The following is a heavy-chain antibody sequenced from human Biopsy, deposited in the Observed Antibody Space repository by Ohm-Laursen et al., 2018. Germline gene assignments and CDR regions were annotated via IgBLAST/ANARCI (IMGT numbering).Heavy chain of an antibody. D-gene: IGHD5-24*01. CDR3: AKDLGRAESYGMDV. J-gene: IGHJ6*02. CDR2: ISSSGVQ. Sequence: SLRLSCSASGFTVINNDISWVRQAPGKGLEWASFISSSGVQYHADSVKGRFTISRDNSKSTLYLQMNNLRADDTAVYYCAKDLGRAESYGMDVWGQGTTVTVSS. V-gene: IGHV3-66*03. CDR1: GFTVINND.